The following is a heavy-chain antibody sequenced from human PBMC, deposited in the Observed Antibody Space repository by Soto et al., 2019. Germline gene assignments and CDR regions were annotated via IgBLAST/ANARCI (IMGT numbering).Heavy chain of an antibody. CDR1: GYTFTSYA. V-gene: IGHV1-3*01. J-gene: IGHJ6*02. CDR3: ARGSPLRGMDV. CDR2: INAGNGNT. Sequence: ASVKVSCKASGYTFTSYAMHWVRQAPGQRLERMGWINAGNGNTKYSQKFQGRVTITRDTSASTAYMELSSLRSEGTAVYYCARGSPLRGMDVWGQGTTVTVSS.